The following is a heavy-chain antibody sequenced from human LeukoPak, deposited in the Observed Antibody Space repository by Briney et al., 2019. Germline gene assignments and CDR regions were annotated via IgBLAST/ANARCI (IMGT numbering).Heavy chain of an antibody. CDR2: ISAYNGNT. Sequence: VASVKVSCKASGYTFTSYGISWVRQAPGQGLEWMGWISAYNGNTNYAQKLQGRVTMTTDTSTSTAYMELRSLRSDDTAVYYCARDRDITMVRGVISPCSYWGQGTLVTVSS. D-gene: IGHD3-10*01. J-gene: IGHJ4*02. CDR1: GYTFTSYG. CDR3: ARDRDITMVRGVISPCSY. V-gene: IGHV1-18*01.